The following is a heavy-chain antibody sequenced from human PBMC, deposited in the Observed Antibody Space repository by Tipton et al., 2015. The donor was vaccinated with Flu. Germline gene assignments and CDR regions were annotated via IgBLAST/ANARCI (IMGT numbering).Heavy chain of an antibody. Sequence: TLSLTCTVSGGSISSYYWSWIRQPPGKGLELIGYIYYSGSTNYNPSLKSRVTISVGTSKNQFSLKLSSVTAADTAVYYCARGSVVVAATGGYYFDYWGQGTLVTVSS. D-gene: IGHD2-15*01. CDR1: GGSISSYY. V-gene: IGHV4-59*01. CDR3: ARGSVVVAATGGYYFDY. J-gene: IGHJ4*02. CDR2: IYYSGST.